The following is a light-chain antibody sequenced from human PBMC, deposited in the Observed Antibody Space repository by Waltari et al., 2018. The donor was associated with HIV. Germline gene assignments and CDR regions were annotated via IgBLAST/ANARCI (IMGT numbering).Light chain of an antibody. CDR1: QSISNW. CDR2: SAS. J-gene: IGKJ2*01. CDR3: QQYGTSSYT. Sequence: DIQMTQSPSTLSASVGDRVIITCRASQSISNWLAWYQQKPGKAPKLLIYSASSLQTGVPSRFSGSGSGTDFTLTISSLQPDDFATYYCQQYGTSSYTFGQGTKLDLK. V-gene: IGKV1-5*03.